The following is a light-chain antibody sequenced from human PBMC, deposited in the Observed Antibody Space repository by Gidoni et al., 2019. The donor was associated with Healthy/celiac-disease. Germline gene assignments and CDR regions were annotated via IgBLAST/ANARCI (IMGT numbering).Light chain of an antibody. CDR1: ILAKKY. V-gene: IGLV3-27*01. CDR3: YSAADNYWV. CDR2: KDT. J-gene: IGLJ3*02. Sequence: SYELTQPSSVSVSPGQTARITCSGDILAKKYARWFQQQPGQTPVVLIYKDTERPSRIPERFSGSSSGTTVTLTISGAQVEDEADYYCYSAADNYWVFGGGTKLTVL.